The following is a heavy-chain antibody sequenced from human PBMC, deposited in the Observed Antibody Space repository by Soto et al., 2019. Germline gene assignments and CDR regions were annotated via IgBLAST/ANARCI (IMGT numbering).Heavy chain of an antibody. CDR2: ISPYNGNT. CDR1: GYTFTSYG. Sequence: QVQLVQSGAEVKKPGASVKGSCKASGYTFTSYGISWVRQAPGQGLEWMGWISPYNGNTNYAQNLQGRVTMTTDTSTSTAYMDLRSLRSDDTAVYYCARGIGGWFGVAYYYGMDVWGQGTTVTVSS. J-gene: IGHJ6*02. V-gene: IGHV1-18*01. CDR3: ARGIGGWFGVAYYYGMDV. D-gene: IGHD3-10*01.